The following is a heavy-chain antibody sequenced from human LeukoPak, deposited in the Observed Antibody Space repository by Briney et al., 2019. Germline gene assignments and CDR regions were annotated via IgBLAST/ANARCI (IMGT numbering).Heavy chain of an antibody. CDR1: GGSISSYY. J-gene: IGHJ4*02. Sequence: SETLSLTCTVSGGSISSYYWSWIRQPPGKGLEWIGYIYYSGSTNYNPSLKSRVTISVDTSKNQFSLKLSSVTAADTAVYYCATSRRDLWGSYFETDWGQGTLVTVSS. V-gene: IGHV4-59*01. D-gene: IGHD3-16*01. CDR2: IYYSGST. CDR3: ATSRRDLWGSYFETD.